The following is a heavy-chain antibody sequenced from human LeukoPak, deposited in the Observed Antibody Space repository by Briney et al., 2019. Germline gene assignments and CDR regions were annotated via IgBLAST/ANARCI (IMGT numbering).Heavy chain of an antibody. J-gene: IGHJ5*02. V-gene: IGHV1-69*04. CDR1: GGSFTRHA. Sequence: SVKLSCKASGGSFTRHALSWGRQAPGQGLEWVGRILTILERADYTRKYQGRVTITAAKSTSTVYMEVSDLRLKDNSVYYCARSPSLEHFDPWGEGALVTVSS. CDR2: ILTILERA. D-gene: IGHD3-3*02. CDR3: ARSPSLEHFDP.